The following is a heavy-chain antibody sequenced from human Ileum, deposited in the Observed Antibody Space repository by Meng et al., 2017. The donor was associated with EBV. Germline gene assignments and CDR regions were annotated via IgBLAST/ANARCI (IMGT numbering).Heavy chain of an antibody. CDR2: IYHSGKT. CDR3: ARDPTGGEAHQRV. D-gene: IGHD1-14*01. Sequence: QVLVQGSGHGVVKPRGPMSLTCAAAGASISSSNWWSWVRQPPGKGLEWIGKIYHSGKTIYNPSLKSRVTMSVDNSKNQFSLKLNSMTAADTAVYYCARDPTGGEAHQRVWGQGTLVTVSS. J-gene: IGHJ4*02. V-gene: IGHV4-4*03. CDR1: GASISSSNW.